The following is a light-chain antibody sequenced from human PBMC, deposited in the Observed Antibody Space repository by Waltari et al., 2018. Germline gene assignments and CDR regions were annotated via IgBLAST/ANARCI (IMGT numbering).Light chain of an antibody. J-gene: IGLJ2*01. Sequence: SYALTQPPSVSVAPGETARLPCGGDDIGPKRGHWYRLRPGQAPVLVIYFNSDRTSDTPDRFSVSNSGDTAMLTINKVEAGDEADYFCQVWDSATDRLVFGGGTKLTVL. CDR1: DIGPKR. CDR2: FNS. V-gene: IGLV3-21*04. CDR3: QVWDSATDRLV.